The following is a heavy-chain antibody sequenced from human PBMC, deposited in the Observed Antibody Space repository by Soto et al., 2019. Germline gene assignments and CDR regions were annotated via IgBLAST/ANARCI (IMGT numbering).Heavy chain of an antibody. CDR2: IYYSGST. J-gene: IGHJ6*02. Sequence: LSLTCTVSGGSISSGGYYWSWIRQHPGKGLEWIGYIYYSGSTYYNPSLKSRVTISVDTSKNQFSLKPSSVTAADTAVYYCAREPHQNYYYGMDVWGQGTTVTVSS. CDR3: AREPHQNYYYGMDV. V-gene: IGHV4-31*03. D-gene: IGHD2-2*01. CDR1: GGSISSGGYY.